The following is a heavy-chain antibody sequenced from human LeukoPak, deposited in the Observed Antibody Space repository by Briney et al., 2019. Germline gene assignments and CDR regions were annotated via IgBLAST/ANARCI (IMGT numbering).Heavy chain of an antibody. CDR1: GFIFSNYG. J-gene: IGHJ5*02. CDR3: ARCYYESSNWFDP. D-gene: IGHD3-10*01. V-gene: IGHV3-33*01. CDR2: IWSDGNNK. Sequence: GGSLRLSCAASGFIFSNYGFHWVRQAPGKGLEWVAVIWSDGNNKYYADSVKGRFTISRDNDKNTLYLQMNSLRAEDTAVYFCARCYYESSNWFDPWGQGTLVTVSS.